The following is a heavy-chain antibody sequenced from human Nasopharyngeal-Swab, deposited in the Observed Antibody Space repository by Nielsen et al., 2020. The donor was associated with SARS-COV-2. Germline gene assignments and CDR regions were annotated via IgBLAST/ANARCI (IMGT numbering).Heavy chain of an antibody. Sequence: VRQAPGKGLEWVAVISYDGSNKYYADSVKGRFTISRDNSKNTLYLQMNSLRAEDTAVYYCAKDLKAGGSVYYYDSSGYYYGRGYYYGMDVWGQGTTVTVSS. D-gene: IGHD3-22*01. CDR3: AKDLKAGGSVYYYDSSGYYYGRGYYYGMDV. V-gene: IGHV3-30*18. J-gene: IGHJ6*02. CDR2: ISYDGSNK.